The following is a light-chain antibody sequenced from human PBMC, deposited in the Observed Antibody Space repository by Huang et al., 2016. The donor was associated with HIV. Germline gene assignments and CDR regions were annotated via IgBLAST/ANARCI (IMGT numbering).Light chain of an antibody. CDR1: QAISNS. CDR3: QQYFTTPLA. Sequence: IQMTQSPSSLSASVGDRVTITCRASQAISNSLVWYQQKPGKAPKPLLFAASRLDSGVPSRFRGSGSGTDYTLTISSLQPDDFATYYCQQYFTTPLAFGGGTKVEIK. J-gene: IGKJ4*01. CDR2: AAS. V-gene: IGKV1-NL1*01.